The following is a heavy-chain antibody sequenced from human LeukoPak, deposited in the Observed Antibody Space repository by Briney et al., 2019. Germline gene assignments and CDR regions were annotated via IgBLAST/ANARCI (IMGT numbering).Heavy chain of an antibody. CDR2: IRYDGSNK. J-gene: IGHJ1*01. D-gene: IGHD4-17*01. CDR1: GFTFSSYG. CDR3: AKDSVTGESEYFQH. Sequence: GGSLRLSCAASGFTFSSYGMHWARQAPGKGLEWVAFIRYDGSNKYYADSVKGRFTISRDNSKNTLYLQMNSLRAEDTAVYYCAKDSVTGESEYFQHWGQGTLVTVSS. V-gene: IGHV3-30*02.